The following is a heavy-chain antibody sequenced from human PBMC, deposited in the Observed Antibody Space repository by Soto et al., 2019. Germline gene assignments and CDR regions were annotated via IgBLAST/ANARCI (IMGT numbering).Heavy chain of an antibody. J-gene: IGHJ5*02. CDR1: GFTFNDFA. CDR2: IDWNGANI. V-gene: IGHV3-9*01. D-gene: IGHD6-13*01. CDR3: ARDSGIVAAGRFSFDP. Sequence: EVQLMESGGGLVQPGGSLTLSCAASGFTFNDFAMHWVRQAPGKGLEWVASIDWNGANIAYAASVEGRFTISRDNVKNSLFLQMNSLRAEDTAFYFCARDSGIVAAGRFSFDPRGQGTLVTVSS.